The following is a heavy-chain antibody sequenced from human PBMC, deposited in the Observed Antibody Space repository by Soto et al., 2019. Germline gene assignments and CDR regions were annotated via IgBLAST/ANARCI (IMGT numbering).Heavy chain of an antibody. CDR2: IYPGDSDT. D-gene: IGHD3-16*01. CDR1: GYIFTSYW. V-gene: IGHV5-51*01. J-gene: IGHJ6*02. CDR3: ARGEGEYHTKQLYYYGVHV. Sequence: GESLKISCKGSGYIFTSYWIAWVRQMPGKGLEWMGIIYPGDSDTRYSPSFQGQVTISADKSISTAYLQWSSLKASDTAMYYCARGEGEYHTKQLYYYGVHVWGPGTTATV.